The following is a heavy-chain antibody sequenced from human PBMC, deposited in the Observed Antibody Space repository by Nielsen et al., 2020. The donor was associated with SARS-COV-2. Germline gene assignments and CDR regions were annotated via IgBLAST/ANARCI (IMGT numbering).Heavy chain of an antibody. V-gene: IGHV4-39*01. J-gene: IGHJ2*01. D-gene: IGHD2-8*01. CDR2: IYYSGST. CDR1: GGSISSSSYY. Sequence: SETLSLTCTVSGGSISSSSYYWGWIRQPPGKGLEWIGSIYYSGSTYYNPSLKSRVTISVDTSKNQFSLRLSSVTAADTALYYCARFTRLMAGMEYWYFDLWGRGTLVTVSS. CDR3: ARFTRLMAGMEYWYFDL.